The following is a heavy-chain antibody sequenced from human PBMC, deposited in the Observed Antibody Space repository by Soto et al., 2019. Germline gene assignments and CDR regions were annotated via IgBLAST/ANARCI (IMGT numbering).Heavy chain of an antibody. Sequence: RGSLRLSCAASGFTFSSYSMNWVRQAPGKGLEWVSSISSSSYIYYADSVKGRFTISRDNAKNSLYLQMNSLRAEDTAVYYCARDFPGDYYFDYWGQGTLVTVSS. J-gene: IGHJ4*02. CDR2: ISSSSYI. D-gene: IGHD4-17*01. CDR1: GFTFSSYS. CDR3: ARDFPGDYYFDY. V-gene: IGHV3-21*01.